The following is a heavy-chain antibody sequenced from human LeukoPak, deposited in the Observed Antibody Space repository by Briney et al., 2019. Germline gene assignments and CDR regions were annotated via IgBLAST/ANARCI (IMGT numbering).Heavy chain of an antibody. Sequence: ASVKVSCKASGYTFTSYYMHWVRQAPGQGLEWMGIINPSGGSTSYAQKFQGRVTMTRDTSTSTVYMELSSLRFEDTAVYYCARAFRKDNYYYYGMDVWGQGTTVTVSS. CDR1: GYTFTSYY. D-gene: IGHD2/OR15-2a*01. CDR2: INPSGGST. J-gene: IGHJ6*02. V-gene: IGHV1-46*01. CDR3: ARAFRKDNYYYYGMDV.